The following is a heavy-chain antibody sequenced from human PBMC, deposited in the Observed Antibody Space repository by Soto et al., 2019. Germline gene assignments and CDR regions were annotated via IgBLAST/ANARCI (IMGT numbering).Heavy chain of an antibody. D-gene: IGHD5-12*01. CDR1: GGTFSSHA. Sequence: ASVKASCKASGGTFSSHAISWVRQAPGQGLEWMGGIIPIFGTANYAQKFQGRVTITADESTSTAYMELSSLRSEDTAVCYCAREDRGGYNNQPVGAFDIWGQGRMVTVSS. J-gene: IGHJ3*02. CDR3: AREDRGGYNNQPVGAFDI. V-gene: IGHV1-69*13. CDR2: IIPIFGTA.